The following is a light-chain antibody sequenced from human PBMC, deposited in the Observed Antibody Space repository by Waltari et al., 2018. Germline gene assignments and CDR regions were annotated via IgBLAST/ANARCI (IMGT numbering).Light chain of an antibody. CDR3: QQRYTWPLA. CDR1: QTISTS. J-gene: IGKJ4*01. Sequence: EIVLTQSPATLSLSPRQSAALSSRASQTISTSLAWYQQKPGQPPRLVNYDASTRATDIPARFSGSGAETDFTLTSSSLEAEDCAVYYCQQRYTWPLAFGGGTTVEIK. CDR2: DAS. V-gene: IGKV3-11*01.